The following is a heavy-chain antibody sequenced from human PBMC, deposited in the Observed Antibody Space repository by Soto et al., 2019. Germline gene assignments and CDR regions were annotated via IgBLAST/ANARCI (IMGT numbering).Heavy chain of an antibody. Sequence: PGGSLRLSCAASGLTFSSYSMNWVRQAPGKGLEWVSSISSSSSYIYYADSVKGRFTISRDNAKNSLYLQMNSLRAEDTAVYYCARVRATAMVEYYFDYWGQGTLVTVSS. V-gene: IGHV3-21*01. D-gene: IGHD5-18*01. CDR3: ARVRATAMVEYYFDY. CDR2: ISSSSSYI. CDR1: GLTFSSYS. J-gene: IGHJ4*02.